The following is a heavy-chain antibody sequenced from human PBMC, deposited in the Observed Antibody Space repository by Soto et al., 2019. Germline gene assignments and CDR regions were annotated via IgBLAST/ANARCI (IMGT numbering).Heavy chain of an antibody. Sequence: GGSLRLSCAASGFTLSSYAMHWVRQAPGEGLEWVAVISYDGSNKYYADSVKGRFTISRDNAKNTLYLQMNSLRAEDTAVYYCARAQTYYYDSTGYNSFDPWGQGTLVTVSS. V-gene: IGHV3-30-3*01. CDR2: ISYDGSNK. J-gene: IGHJ5*02. D-gene: IGHD3-22*01. CDR3: ARAQTYYYDSTGYNSFDP. CDR1: GFTLSSYA.